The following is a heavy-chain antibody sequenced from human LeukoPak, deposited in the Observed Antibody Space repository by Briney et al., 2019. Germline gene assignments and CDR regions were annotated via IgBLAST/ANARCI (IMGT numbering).Heavy chain of an antibody. CDR1: GFTFSSYG. J-gene: IGHJ4*02. V-gene: IGHV3-23*01. Sequence: GGSLRLSCVASGFTFSSYGMTWVRQAPGKGLEWVSAISGSAGSTYYTDSVKGRFTISRDNSKNTLYLQMNSLKTEDTAVYYCTTVNRWGQGTLVTVSS. CDR2: ISGSAGST. CDR3: TTVNR.